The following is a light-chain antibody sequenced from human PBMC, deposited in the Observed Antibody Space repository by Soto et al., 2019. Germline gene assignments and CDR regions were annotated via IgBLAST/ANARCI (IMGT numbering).Light chain of an antibody. Sequence: EIVLTQSPATLSLSPGERATLSCRASQSVSSYLAWYQQKPGQAPRLLINDASNRATGIPARFSGSGSGTDFTLTISSLEPEDFAVYYCQQRSNWPPGTFGGGTKVEIK. V-gene: IGKV3-11*01. CDR2: DAS. CDR3: QQRSNWPPGT. J-gene: IGKJ4*01. CDR1: QSVSSY.